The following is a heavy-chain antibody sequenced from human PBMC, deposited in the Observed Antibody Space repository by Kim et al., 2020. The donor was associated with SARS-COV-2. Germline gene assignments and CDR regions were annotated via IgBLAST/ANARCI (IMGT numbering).Heavy chain of an antibody. CDR3: TRGGGQPVALGLCP. V-gene: IGHV3-74*01. Sequence: GGSLRLSCAVSGFTFSSYWMHWVRQAPGKGLVWVSRINGDGTTTTYADSVKGRFTISRDNAKNTLFLQVNSLSADDTAVYYCTRGGGQPVALGLCPWGPG. D-gene: IGHD6-6*01. CDR1: GFTFSSYW. CDR2: INGDGTTT. J-gene: IGHJ5*02.